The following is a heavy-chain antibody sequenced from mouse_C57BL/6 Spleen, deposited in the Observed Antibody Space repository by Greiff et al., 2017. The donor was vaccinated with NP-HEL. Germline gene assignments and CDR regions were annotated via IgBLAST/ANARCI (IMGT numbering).Heavy chain of an antibody. CDR2: IRSKSNNYAT. D-gene: IGHD2-4*01. CDR3: VRPKYDYDSWFAY. V-gene: IGHV10-1*01. Sequence: EVQLVESGGGLVQPKGSLKLSCAASGFSFNTYAMNWVRQAPGKGLEWVARIRSKSNNYATYYADSVKDRFTISRDDSESMLYLQMNNLKTEDTAMYYCVRPKYDYDSWFAYWGQGTLVTVSA. CDR1: GFSFNTYA. J-gene: IGHJ3*01.